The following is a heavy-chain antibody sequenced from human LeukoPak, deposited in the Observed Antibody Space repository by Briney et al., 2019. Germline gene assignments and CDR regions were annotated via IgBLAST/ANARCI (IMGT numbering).Heavy chain of an antibody. CDR2: IYYSGST. D-gene: IGHD6-6*01. CDR1: GGSISSSSYY. Sequence: PSETLSLTCTVSGGSISSSSYYWGWIRQPPGKGLEWIGSIYYSGSTYYNPSLKSRVTISVDTSKNQFSLKLSSVTAADTAVYYCARGFRSSGFDYWGQGTLVTVSS. J-gene: IGHJ4*02. CDR3: ARGFRSSGFDY. V-gene: IGHV4-39*01.